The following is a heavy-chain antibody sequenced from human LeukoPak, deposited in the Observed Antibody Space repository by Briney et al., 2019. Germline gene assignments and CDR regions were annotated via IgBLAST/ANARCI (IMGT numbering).Heavy chain of an antibody. J-gene: IGHJ4*02. CDR2: INPSGGST. CDR1: GYTFTSYY. Sequence: ASVKVSCKASGYTFTSYYMHWVRQAPGQGLEWMGIINPSGGSTSYAQKFQGRVTMTRDTSTGTVYMELSSLRSEDTAVYYCARDHHPRYSSGWIYYFDYWGQGTLVTVSS. V-gene: IGHV1-46*01. D-gene: IGHD6-19*01. CDR3: ARDHHPRYSSGWIYYFDY.